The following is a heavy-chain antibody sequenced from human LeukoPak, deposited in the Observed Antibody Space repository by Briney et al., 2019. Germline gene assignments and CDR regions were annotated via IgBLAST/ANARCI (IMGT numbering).Heavy chain of an antibody. CDR2: TGSIGSTI. Sequence: GGSLRLSCSASGFSFNIYSMSWVRQSPGKGLEWIAYTGSIGSTIHYADSVNGRFTISRDNAKKSLFLQMDTLRGDDTAVYYCARVGGRGIDYWGQGSLVLVSS. J-gene: IGHJ4*02. V-gene: IGHV3-48*01. CDR1: GFSFNIYS. CDR3: ARVGGRGIDY.